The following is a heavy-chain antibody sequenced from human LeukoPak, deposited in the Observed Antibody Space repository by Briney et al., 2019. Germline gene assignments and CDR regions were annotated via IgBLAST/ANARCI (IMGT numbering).Heavy chain of an antibody. Sequence: GGSLRLSCAASGFTVSSNYMSWVRQAPGKGLEWVSVIYSGGSTYYADSAKGRFTISRDNSKNTLYLQMNSLRAEDTAVYYCARSNYGDYVRSGAFDIWGQGTMVTVSS. CDR3: ARSNYGDYVRSGAFDI. V-gene: IGHV3-53*01. CDR1: GFTVSSNY. J-gene: IGHJ3*02. CDR2: IYSGGST. D-gene: IGHD4-17*01.